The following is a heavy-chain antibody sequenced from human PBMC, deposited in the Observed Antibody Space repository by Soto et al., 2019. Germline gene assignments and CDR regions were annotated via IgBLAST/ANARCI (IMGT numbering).Heavy chain of an antibody. CDR3: ARDRSDLLNSYDAFDI. Sequence: SETLSLTCTVSGGSVTSGSHYWSWIRQPPGEGLEWIAYIYHNGDTNYNPSLKSRVTISVDVSRNQFSLRLNSVTAADTAVYYCARDRSDLLNSYDAFDIWGQGTMVTVSS. V-gene: IGHV4-61*01. J-gene: IGHJ3*02. CDR1: GGSVTSGSHY. CDR2: IYHNGDT.